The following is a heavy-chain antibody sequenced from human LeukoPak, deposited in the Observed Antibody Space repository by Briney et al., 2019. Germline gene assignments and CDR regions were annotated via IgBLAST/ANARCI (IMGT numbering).Heavy chain of an antibody. V-gene: IGHV4-4*02. CDR3: ARDPARQGYRRYFDY. CDR1: GGSISSSNW. CDR2: IYHSGST. Sequence: PSGTLSLTCAVSGGSISSSNWWSWVRQPPGKGLEWIGEIYHSGSTNYNPSLKSRVTISVDKSKNQFSLKLSSVTAADTAVYYCARDPARQGYRRYFDYWGQGTLVTVSS. D-gene: IGHD3-16*02. J-gene: IGHJ4*02.